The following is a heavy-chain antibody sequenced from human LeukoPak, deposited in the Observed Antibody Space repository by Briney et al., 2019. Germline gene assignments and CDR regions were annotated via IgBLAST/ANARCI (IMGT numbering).Heavy chain of an antibody. J-gene: IGHJ4*02. V-gene: IGHV3-53*01. CDR2: IHAGGTT. D-gene: IGHD1-26*01. CDR1: GFTVSTYY. CDR3: ARVVYSGNYHVGESDY. Sequence: GGSLRLSCTASGFTVSTYYMTWVRQAPGKGLEWVSVIHAGGTTNYADSVKGRFTISRDNSKNTLYLQMNSLRAEDTAVYYCARVVYSGNYHVGESDYWGQGTLVTVSS.